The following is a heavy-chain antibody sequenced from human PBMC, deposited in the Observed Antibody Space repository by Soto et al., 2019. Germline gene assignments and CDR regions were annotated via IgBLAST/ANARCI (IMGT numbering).Heavy chain of an antibody. CDR1: GGSFSGYY. CDR3: ARGNSGYDQGAFDI. J-gene: IGHJ3*02. Sequence: PSETLSLTCAVYGGSFSGYYWSWIRQPPGKGLEWIGEINHSGSTNYNPSLKSRVTISVDTSKNQFSLKLSSVTAADTAVYYCARGNSGYDQGAFDIWGQGTMVTVSS. D-gene: IGHD5-12*01. V-gene: IGHV4-34*01. CDR2: INHSGST.